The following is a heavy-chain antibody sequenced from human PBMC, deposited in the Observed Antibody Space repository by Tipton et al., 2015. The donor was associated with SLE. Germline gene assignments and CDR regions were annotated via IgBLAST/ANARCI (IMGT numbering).Heavy chain of an antibody. J-gene: IGHJ3*02. D-gene: IGHD3-22*01. CDR1: GFTFSSYE. V-gene: IGHV3-48*03. CDR2: ISSSGCTI. CDR3: ARDNMIVVVYAFDI. Sequence: SLRLSCAASGFTFSSYEMNWVRQAPGKGLEWVSYISSSGCTIYYADSVKGRFTISRDNAKNSLYLQMNSLRAEDTAVYYCARDNMIVVVYAFDIWGQGPMVTVSS.